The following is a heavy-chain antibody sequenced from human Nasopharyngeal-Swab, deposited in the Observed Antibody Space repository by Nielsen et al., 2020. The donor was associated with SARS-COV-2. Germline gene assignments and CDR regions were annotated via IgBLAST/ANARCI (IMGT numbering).Heavy chain of an antibody. J-gene: IGHJ4*02. CDR3: ARDPGRWVRGVYY. CDR2: ISSSSSYI. CDR1: GFTFSSYS. D-gene: IGHD3-10*01. Sequence: GGPLRLSCAASGFTFSSYSMNWVRQAPGKGLEWVSSISSSSSYIYYADSVKGRFTISRDNAKNSLYLQMNSLRAEDTAVYYCARDPGRWVRGVYYWGQGTLVTVSS. V-gene: IGHV3-21*01.